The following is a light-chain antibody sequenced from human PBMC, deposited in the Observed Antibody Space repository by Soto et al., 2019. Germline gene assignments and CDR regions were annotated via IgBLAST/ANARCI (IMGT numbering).Light chain of an antibody. Sequence: QSVLTQPASVSGSPGQSITISCTGSSSDVGGYDYVSWYQQHPGKAPKLMVYDVTVRPSGVSNRFSGSKSGNTASLTISGLQAEDEADYYCSSYTGAGILGVFGGGTKLTVL. CDR3: SSYTGAGILGV. CDR1: SSDVGGYDY. J-gene: IGLJ2*01. CDR2: DVT. V-gene: IGLV2-14*01.